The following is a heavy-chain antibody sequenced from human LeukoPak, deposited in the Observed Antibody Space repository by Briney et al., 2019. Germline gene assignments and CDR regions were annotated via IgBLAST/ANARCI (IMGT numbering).Heavy chain of an antibody. V-gene: IGHV4-34*01. Sequence: GSLRLSCAASGFTFSSYAMSWVRQPPGKGLEWIGEINHSGSTNYNPSLKSRVTISVDTSKNQFSLKLSSVTAADTAVYYCARGVSYYGSGSYYNGYYYYGMDVWGQGTTVTVSS. CDR1: GFTFSSYA. CDR2: INHSGST. CDR3: ARGVSYYGSGSYYNGYYYYGMDV. J-gene: IGHJ6*02. D-gene: IGHD3-10*01.